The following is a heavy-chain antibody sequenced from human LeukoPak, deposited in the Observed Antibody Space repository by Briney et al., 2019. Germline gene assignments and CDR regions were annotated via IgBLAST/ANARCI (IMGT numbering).Heavy chain of an antibody. D-gene: IGHD7-27*01. CDR2: MYFGERT. J-gene: IGHJ4*02. Sequence: SETLSLTCAVSGASMTSYYWTWIRQPPGKGLEWVGYMYFGERTNYNPALKSRATISIDTSKKQFSLNLKSVTAADTAVYYCARIPGDRPDDWGQGTLVTVS. CDR3: ARIPGDRPDD. V-gene: IGHV4-59*01. CDR1: GASMTSYY.